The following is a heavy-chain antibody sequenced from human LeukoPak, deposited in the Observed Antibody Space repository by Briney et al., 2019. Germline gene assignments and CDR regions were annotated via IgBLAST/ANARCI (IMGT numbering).Heavy chain of an antibody. V-gene: IGHV4-34*01. CDR1: GRPFSGYY. Sequence: PSETLSLTCAVHGRPFSGYYWSWLRQPTGKELEWNGEINHSGSTSYNPSLKSRVTISVDSSKNQFSLKLISVTAADTAVYYCARGIPVYGVIMIYYSDYMDVWGKGTTVTVSS. J-gene: IGHJ6*03. D-gene: IGHD3-3*01. CDR3: ARGIPVYGVIMIYYSDYMDV. CDR2: INHSGST.